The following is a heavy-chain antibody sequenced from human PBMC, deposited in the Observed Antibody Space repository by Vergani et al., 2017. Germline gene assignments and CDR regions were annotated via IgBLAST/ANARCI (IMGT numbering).Heavy chain of an antibody. CDR1: GFTFSSYS. CDR2: ISSSSSYI. V-gene: IGHV3-21*01. J-gene: IGHJ6*01. D-gene: IGHD3-9*01. CDR3: ARAGILTVSNTDYYYGMDV. Sequence: EVQLVESGGGLVKPGGSLRLSCAASGFTFSSYSMNWVRQAPGKGLEWVSSISSSSSYIYYADSVKGRFTISRDNAKNSLYLQMNSLRAEDTAVYYCARAGILTVSNTDYYYGMDVWGQGTTVTVSS.